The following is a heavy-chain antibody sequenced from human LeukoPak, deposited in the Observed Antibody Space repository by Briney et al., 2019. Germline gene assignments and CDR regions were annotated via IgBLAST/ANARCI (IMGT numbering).Heavy chain of an antibody. CDR2: ISSSGTSI. J-gene: IGHJ6*03. V-gene: IGHV3-21*01. D-gene: IGHD2-2*01. CDR3: ARTAKDIVIVPASYCMDV. CDR1: GFTFTNYG. Sequence: PGGSLRLSCAASGFTFTNYGMNWVRQPPGKGLEWVSSISSSGTSIDYADSVKGRFTVSRDSATNSLYLQMNSLRAEDTAVYYCARTAKDIVIVPASYCMDVWGKGTTVTVSS.